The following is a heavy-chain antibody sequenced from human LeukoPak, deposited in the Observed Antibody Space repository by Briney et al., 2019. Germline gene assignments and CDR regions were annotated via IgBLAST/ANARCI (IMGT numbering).Heavy chain of an antibody. J-gene: IGHJ4*02. V-gene: IGHV1-69*06. CDR2: IIPIFGTA. Sequence: AASVKVSCKASGGTFSSYAISWVRQAPGQGLEWMGGIIPIFGTANYAQKFQGRVTITADKSTSTAYMELSSLRSEDTAVYYCARSEQLWLRTYFDYWGQGTLVTVSS. D-gene: IGHD5-18*01. CDR3: ARSEQLWLRTYFDY. CDR1: GGTFSSYA.